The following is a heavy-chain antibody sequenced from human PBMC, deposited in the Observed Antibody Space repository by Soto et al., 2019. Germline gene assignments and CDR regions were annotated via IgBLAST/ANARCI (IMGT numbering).Heavy chain of an antibody. Sequence: GGSLRLSCAASGFTFSSYSMNWVRQAPGKGLEWVSSISSSSSYIYYADSVKGRFTISRDNAKNSLYLQMNSLRAEDTAVYYWARGGYCSGGSCYVDYWGQGTLVTVSS. CDR1: GFTFSSYS. J-gene: IGHJ4*02. D-gene: IGHD2-15*01. V-gene: IGHV3-21*01. CDR2: ISSSSSYI. CDR3: ARGGYCSGGSCYVDY.